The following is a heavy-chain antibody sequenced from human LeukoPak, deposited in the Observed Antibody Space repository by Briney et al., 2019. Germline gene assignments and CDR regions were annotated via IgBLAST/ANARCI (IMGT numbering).Heavy chain of an antibody. CDR2: INSDGSST. CDR3: ARTPLVQPRIALAGTPFDS. D-gene: IGHD6-19*01. CDR1: GFTFSSYW. J-gene: IGHJ5*01. V-gene: IGHV3-74*01. Sequence: GGSLRLSCAASGFTFSSYWMHWVRQAPGKGLVWVSRINSDGSSTSYADSVKGRFTISRDNAKNTLYLQMNSLRAEDTAVYYCARTPLVQPRIALAGTPFDSCDPATLLTVS.